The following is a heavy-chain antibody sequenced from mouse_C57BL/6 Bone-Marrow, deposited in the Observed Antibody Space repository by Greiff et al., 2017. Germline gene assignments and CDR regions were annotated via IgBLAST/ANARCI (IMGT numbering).Heavy chain of an antibody. CDR3: TRYNLSWLRGFYYFDY. J-gene: IGHJ2*01. D-gene: IGHD2-2*01. V-gene: IGHV7-3*01. CDR2: IRHKDNGYTT. Sequence: EVHLVESGGGLVQPGGSLSLSCAASGFTFTDYYMRWVRQPPGKALEWLGFIRHKDNGYTTEYSASVKGRFTISRDYSQSILYLQMNALSAEDSATYYGTRYNLSWLRGFYYFDYWGQGTTLTVSS. CDR1: GFTFTDYY.